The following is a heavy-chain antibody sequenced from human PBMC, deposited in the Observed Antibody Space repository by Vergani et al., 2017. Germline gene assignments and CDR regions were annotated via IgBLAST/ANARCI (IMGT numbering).Heavy chain of an antibody. CDR3: ARGGSYSDDAFDI. J-gene: IGHJ3*02. V-gene: IGHV4-30-2*01. Sequence: QVQLQESGPGLVKPSQTLSLTCAVSGGSISSGGYSWSWIRQPPGKGLEWIGYIYHSGSTYYNPSLKSRVTISVDRSKNQFSLKLSSVTAADTAVYYCARGGSYSDDAFDIWGQGTMVTVSS. CDR1: GGSISSGGYS. CDR2: IYHSGST. D-gene: IGHD1-26*01.